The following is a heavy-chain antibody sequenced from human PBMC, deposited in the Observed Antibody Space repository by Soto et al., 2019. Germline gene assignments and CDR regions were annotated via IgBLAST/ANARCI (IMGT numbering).Heavy chain of an antibody. CDR2: IYYTGST. D-gene: IGHD5-18*01. CDR3: ASRDVDTTMGGRDY. Sequence: QVQLQESGPGLVKPSQTLSLTCTVSGGSISSGGYYWSWIRQHPGKGLEWIGYIYYTGSTYYNPSRKSRVTXXVXTXXNQFARRLSSVTAADTAVYYCASRDVDTTMGGRDYWGQGTLVTVSS. J-gene: IGHJ4*02. V-gene: IGHV4-31*03. CDR1: GGSISSGGYY.